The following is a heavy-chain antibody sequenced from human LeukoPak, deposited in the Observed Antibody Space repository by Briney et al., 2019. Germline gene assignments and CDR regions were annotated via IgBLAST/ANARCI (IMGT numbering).Heavy chain of an antibody. J-gene: IGHJ4*02. D-gene: IGHD3-22*01. V-gene: IGHV4-39*01. CDR3: ARLLRVVVAADGDYFDY. CDR2: SYYSGST. Sequence: SETLSVTCTVSGGSISSSSYYWGWIRQPPGKGLEWIGSSYYSGSTYYNASLKSRVTISVDTSKNQFSLKLSSVTAADTAVYYCARLLRVVVAADGDYFDYWGQGTLVTVSS. CDR1: GGSISSSSYY.